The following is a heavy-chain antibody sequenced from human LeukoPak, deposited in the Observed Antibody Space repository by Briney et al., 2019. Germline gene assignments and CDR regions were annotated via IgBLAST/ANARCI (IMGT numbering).Heavy chain of an antibody. CDR2: ISSSGGTR. J-gene: IGHJ4*02. V-gene: IGHV3-48*03. D-gene: IGHD6-19*01. CDR1: GFAFSVYE. CDR3: ATLTVASSFDY. Sequence: PGGSLRLSCAASGFAFSVYEMCWGRQAPGKGLEWVSYISSSGGTRYYADSVKGRFTISRDNAKNSLYLQMNSLRAEDTAVYHCATLTVASSFDYWGQGTLVTVSS.